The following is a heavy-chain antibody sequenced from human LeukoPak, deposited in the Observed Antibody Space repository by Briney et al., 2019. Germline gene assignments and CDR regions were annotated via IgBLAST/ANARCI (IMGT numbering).Heavy chain of an antibody. CDR1: GGSFSGYY. Sequence: SETLSLTCAVYGGSFSGYYWSWIRQPPGKGLEWIGEINHSGSTNYNPSLKSRVTISVDTSKNQFSLKLSSVTAADTAVYYCARRRNTVTGFDYWGQGTLVTVSS. CDR3: ARRRNTVTGFDY. J-gene: IGHJ4*02. D-gene: IGHD4-17*01. CDR2: INHSGST. V-gene: IGHV4-34*01.